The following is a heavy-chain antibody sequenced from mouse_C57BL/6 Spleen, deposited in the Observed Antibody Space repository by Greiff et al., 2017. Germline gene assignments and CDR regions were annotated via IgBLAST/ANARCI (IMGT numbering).Heavy chain of an antibody. CDR2: IYPGDGDT. CDR1: GYAFSSYW. V-gene: IGHV1-80*01. Sequence: VKLQESGAELVKPGASVKISCKASGYAFSSYWMNWVKQRPGKGLEWIGQIYPGDGDTNYNGKFKGKATLTADKSSSTAYMQLSSLTSEDSAVYFCARSEGPHAMDYWGQGTSVTVSS. D-gene: IGHD3-3*01. CDR3: ARSEGPHAMDY. J-gene: IGHJ4*01.